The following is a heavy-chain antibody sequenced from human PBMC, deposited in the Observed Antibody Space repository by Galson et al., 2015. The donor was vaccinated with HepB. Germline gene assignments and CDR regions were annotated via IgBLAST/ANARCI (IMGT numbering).Heavy chain of an antibody. D-gene: IGHD2-21*02. Sequence: SLRLSCAAFGFTFSNHYMDWVRQAPGKGLEWVGRIRNKAKSYTTEYAASVKGRFTISRDDSKNSLYLQMNSLKTEDTALYYCATLKGDCGGDCLDYWGQGTLVTVSS. V-gene: IGHV3-72*01. CDR3: ATLKGDCGGDCLDY. J-gene: IGHJ4*02. CDR2: IRNKAKSYTT. CDR1: GFTFSNHY.